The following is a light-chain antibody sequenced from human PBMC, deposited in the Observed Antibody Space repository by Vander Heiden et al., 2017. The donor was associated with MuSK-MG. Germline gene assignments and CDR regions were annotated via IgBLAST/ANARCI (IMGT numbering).Light chain of an antibody. CDR2: YDS. V-gene: IGLV3-21*04. CDR1: NIGSKS. CDR3: QVWDSSSDLVV. Sequence: SYVLTQPPSVSVAPGKTARITCGGNNIGSKSVHWYKQKPGQAPVLVIYYDSDRHSGIPERFSGSNSGNTATLTSSRVEAGDEADYYCQVWDSSSDLVVFGGGTKLTVL. J-gene: IGLJ2*01.